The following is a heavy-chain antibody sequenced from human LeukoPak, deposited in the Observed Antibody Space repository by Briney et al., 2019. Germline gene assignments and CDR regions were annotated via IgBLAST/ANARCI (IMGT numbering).Heavy chain of an antibody. J-gene: IGHJ4*02. CDR2: INPDSGHA. D-gene: IGHD6-19*01. Sequence: ASVKVSCKTSGYTSDFMKYGVAWVRQAPGQGLEWMGWINPDSGHANYAQKLQGRVTMTTDTSTSTAYMELRSLRSDDTAVYYCAGAIAVAGPLDYWGQGTLVTVSS. CDR3: AGAIAVAGPLDY. CDR1: GYTSDFMKYG. V-gene: IGHV1-18*01.